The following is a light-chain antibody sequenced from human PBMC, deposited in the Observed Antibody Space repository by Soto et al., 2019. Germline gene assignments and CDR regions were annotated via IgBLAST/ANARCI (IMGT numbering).Light chain of an antibody. CDR2: DVT. V-gene: IGLV2-14*03. J-gene: IGLJ2*01. Sequence: QSALTQPASVSGSPGQSITISCTGTSSDVGGYFHVSWYQQHPPKAPKLIIYDVTARPSGISHRFSGSKSGNTSSLTISGLQPEDEADYYCISYTSSSTPVLFGGGTKLTVL. CDR3: ISYTSSSTPVL. CDR1: SSDVGGYFH.